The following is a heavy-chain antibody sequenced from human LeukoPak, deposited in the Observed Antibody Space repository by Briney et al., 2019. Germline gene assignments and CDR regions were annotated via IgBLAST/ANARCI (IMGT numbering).Heavy chain of an antibody. CDR1: GFTFSSYG. CDR2: ISGSGGST. Sequence: GGTLRLSCAASGFTFSSYGMSWVRQAPGKGLEWVSAISGSGGSTYYADSVKGRFTISRDNSKNTLYLQMNSLGAEDTAVYYCAKDRYSYGYSYFDYWGQGTLVTVSS. D-gene: IGHD5-18*01. J-gene: IGHJ4*02. V-gene: IGHV3-23*01. CDR3: AKDRYSYGYSYFDY.